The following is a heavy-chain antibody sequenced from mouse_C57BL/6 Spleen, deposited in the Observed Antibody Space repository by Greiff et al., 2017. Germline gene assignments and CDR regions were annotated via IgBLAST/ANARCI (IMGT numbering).Heavy chain of an antibody. J-gene: IGHJ3*01. Sequence: EVHLVESGGDLVKPGGSLKLSCAASGFTFSSYGMSWVRQTPDKRLEWVATISSGGSYTYYPDSVKGRFTISRDNAKNTLYLQMSSLKSEDTAMYYCARHGGDDYDWFACWGQGTLVTVSA. D-gene: IGHD2-4*01. CDR2: ISSGGSYT. CDR1: GFTFSSYG. V-gene: IGHV5-6*01. CDR3: ARHGGDDYDWFAC.